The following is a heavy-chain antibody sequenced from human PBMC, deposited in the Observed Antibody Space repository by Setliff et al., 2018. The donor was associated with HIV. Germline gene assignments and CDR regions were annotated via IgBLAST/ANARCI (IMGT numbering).Heavy chain of an antibody. Sequence: ASVKVSCQVSGYTFSQYALHGVRQAPGQRLEWMGWINTGNENTRYSQKFQGRVSIIRDTSANTAYMELTNLRSDDAAIYYCARVSGGRPGNYYYAMDVWGQGTTVTVSS. CDR3: ARVSGGRPGNYYYAMDV. V-gene: IGHV1-3*04. J-gene: IGHJ6*02. CDR2: INTGNENT. D-gene: IGHD1-26*01. CDR1: GYTFSQYA.